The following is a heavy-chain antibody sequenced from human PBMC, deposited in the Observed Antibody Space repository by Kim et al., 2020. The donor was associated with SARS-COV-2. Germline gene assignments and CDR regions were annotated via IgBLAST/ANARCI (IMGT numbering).Heavy chain of an antibody. CDR3: ARRTPEYSSNRPKNSAIDY. Sequence: SETLSLTCAVYGGSFSGYYWSWIRQPPGKGLEWIGEINHSGSTNYNPSLKSRVTISVDTSKNQFSLKLSSVTAADTAVYYCARRTPEYSSNRPKNSAIDYWGQGTLVTVSS. J-gene: IGHJ4*02. CDR1: GGSFSGYY. D-gene: IGHD6-6*01. CDR2: INHSGST. V-gene: IGHV4-34*01.